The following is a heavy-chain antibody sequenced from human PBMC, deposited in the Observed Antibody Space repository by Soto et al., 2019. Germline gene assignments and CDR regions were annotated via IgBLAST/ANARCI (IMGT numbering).Heavy chain of an antibody. J-gene: IGHJ5*02. CDR1: GYSISSGYY. Sequence: NPSETLSLTCAVSGYSISSGYYWGWIRQPPGKGLEWIGSIYHSGSTYYNPSLKSRVTISVDTSKNQFSLKLSCVTAADTAVYYCARAEVTNWFDPWGQGTPVTVSS. CDR3: ARAEVTNWFDP. CDR2: IYHSGST. V-gene: IGHV4-38-2*01.